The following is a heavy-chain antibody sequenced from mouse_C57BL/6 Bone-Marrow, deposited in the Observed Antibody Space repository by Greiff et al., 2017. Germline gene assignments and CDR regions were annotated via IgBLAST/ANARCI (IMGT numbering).Heavy chain of an antibody. V-gene: IGHV1-69*01. CDR2: IDPSDSYT. Sequence: VQLQQPGAELVMPGASVKLSCKASGYTFTSYWMHWVKQRPGQGLEWIGEIDPSDSYTNYNQKFKGKSTLTVDKSSSTAYMQLSSLTSEDSAVYFCAYSNWFAYWGQGTLVTVSA. CDR3: AYSNWFAY. J-gene: IGHJ3*01. CDR1: GYTFTSYW. D-gene: IGHD2-5*01.